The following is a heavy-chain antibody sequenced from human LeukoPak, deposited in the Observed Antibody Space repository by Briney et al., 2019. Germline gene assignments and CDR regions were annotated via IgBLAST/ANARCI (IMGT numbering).Heavy chain of an antibody. CDR3: ARDVTVYYDSSGSSIDY. V-gene: IGHV1-2*06. J-gene: IGHJ4*02. Sequence: ASVTVSCKASGYTFTGYYMHWVRQAPGQGLEWMGRINPNSSGTNYEQKFQGRVTMTRDTSISTAYMELSRLRSDDTAVYYCARDVTVYYDSSGSSIDYWGQGTLVTVSS. D-gene: IGHD3-22*01. CDR2: INPNSSGT. CDR1: GYTFTGYY.